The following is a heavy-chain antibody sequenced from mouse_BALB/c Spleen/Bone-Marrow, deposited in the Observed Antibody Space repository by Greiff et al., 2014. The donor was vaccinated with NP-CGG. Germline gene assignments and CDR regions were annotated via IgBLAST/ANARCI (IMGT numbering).Heavy chain of an antibody. V-gene: IGHV14-3*02. CDR2: IDPANGNT. D-gene: IGHD2-4*01. J-gene: IGHJ2*01. CDR1: GFNTKDTY. Sequence: VQLKESGADLVKPGASVKLSCTTSGFNTKDTYMHWVKQRPEQGLEWIGRIDPANGNTKYDPKFQGKATITADTSSNTACLQLSSLTSEDTAVYYCARWDDYASDYWGQGTTLTVSS. CDR3: ARWDDYASDY.